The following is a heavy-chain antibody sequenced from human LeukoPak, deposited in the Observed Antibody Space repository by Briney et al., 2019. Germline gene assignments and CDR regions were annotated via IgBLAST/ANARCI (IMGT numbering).Heavy chain of an antibody. CDR2: IYTSGST. CDR3: ARDQFGIYIVDYYYMDV. V-gene: IGHV4-61*02. Sequence: PSETLSLTCTVPGGSISSGSYYWRWIRQPAGKGLEWIGRIYTSGSTNYNPSLKSRVTISVDTSKNQFSLKLSSVTAADTAVYYCARDQFGIYIVDYYYMDVWGKGTTVTVSS. D-gene: IGHD3-16*01. CDR1: GGSISSGSYY. J-gene: IGHJ6*03.